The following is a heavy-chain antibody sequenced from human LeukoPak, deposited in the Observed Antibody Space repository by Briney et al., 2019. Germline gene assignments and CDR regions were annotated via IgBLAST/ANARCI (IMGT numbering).Heavy chain of an antibody. CDR2: IKQDGGEI. J-gene: IGHJ4*02. CDR3: ARDKIVGPTTLDY. V-gene: IGHV3-7*01. Sequence: PGGSLRLPCAASGFTFSGYWMSWVRQTPEKRLEWVANIKQDGGEIYYVDSVKGRFTISRDNAKNSLFLQMNGLRVDDTAVYYCARDKIVGPTTLDYWGQGTLVTVSS. D-gene: IGHD1-26*01. CDR1: GFTFSGYW.